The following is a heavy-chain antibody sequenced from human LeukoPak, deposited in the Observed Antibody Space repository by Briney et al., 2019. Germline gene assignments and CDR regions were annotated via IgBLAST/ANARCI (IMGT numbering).Heavy chain of an antibody. V-gene: IGHV4-38-2*01. CDR1: GFTVSRNY. D-gene: IGHD4-17*01. CDR3: AWNALDYGDYIFHH. J-gene: IGHJ4*02. CDR2: IYYSGST. Sequence: PGGSLRLSCAASGFTVSRNYMSWVRQPPGKGLERIGSIYYSGSTYYNPSLKSRVTISVDTSKNQFSLKLSSVTAADTAVHYCAWNALDYGDYIFHHWGQGTLVTVSS.